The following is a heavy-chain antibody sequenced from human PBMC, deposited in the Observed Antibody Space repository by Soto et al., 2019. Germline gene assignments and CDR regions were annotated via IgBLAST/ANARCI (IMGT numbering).Heavy chain of an antibody. D-gene: IGHD1-26*01. CDR2: ISGSGGST. Sequence: GGSLRLSCAAPGFTFSSYAMSWVRQAPGKGLEWVSAISGSGGSTYYADSVKGRFTISRDNSKNTLYLQMNSLRAEDTAVYYCAKVREPFAIGLSDYWGQGTLVTVS. CDR1: GFTFSSYA. CDR3: AKVREPFAIGLSDY. V-gene: IGHV3-23*01. J-gene: IGHJ4*02.